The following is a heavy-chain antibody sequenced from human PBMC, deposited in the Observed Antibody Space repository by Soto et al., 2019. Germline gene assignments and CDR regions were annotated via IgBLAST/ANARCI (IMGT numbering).Heavy chain of an antibody. V-gene: IGHV3-23*01. CDR1: GFTFSNYS. CDR2: ISGAGGAT. J-gene: IGHJ4*02. D-gene: IGHD1-26*01. Sequence: EVQLLESGGGLVQPGGSLRLSCAASGFTFSNYSMSWVRQAPGKGLEWVSTISGAGGATFYADSVKGRFTISRDNSKSTLLLQLKSLRDEDTDIYYCAKDHGTYAAVGGDYWGQGTLVTVAA. CDR3: AKDHGTYAAVGGDY.